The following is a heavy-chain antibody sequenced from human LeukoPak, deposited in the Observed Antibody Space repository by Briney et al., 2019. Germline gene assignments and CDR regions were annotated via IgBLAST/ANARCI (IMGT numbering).Heavy chain of an antibody. CDR3: ARTVDYYESSGYYPSGYFDL. Sequence: GASVKVSCKASGGTFSSYAISWVRQAPGQGLEWMGGIIPIFGTANYAQKFQGRVTFTADESTSTAYMELSSLRSEDTAVYYCARTVDYYESSGYYPSGYFDLWGRGTLVTVSS. CDR1: GGTFSSYA. D-gene: IGHD3-22*01. CDR2: IIPIFGTA. V-gene: IGHV1-69*13. J-gene: IGHJ2*01.